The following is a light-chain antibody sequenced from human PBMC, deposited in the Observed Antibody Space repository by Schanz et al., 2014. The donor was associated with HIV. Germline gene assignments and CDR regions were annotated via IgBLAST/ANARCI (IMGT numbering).Light chain of an antibody. CDR3: QQYDNWPRT. CDR2: HAS. V-gene: IGKV3-15*01. J-gene: IGKJ1*01. CDR1: QSVSSN. Sequence: EIVMTQSPATLSVSPGERATLSCRASQSVSSNLAWYQQKPGQAPRLLIYHASKRVTGIPTRFSGGGSGTEFTLTISGLQSEDFAVYYCQQYDNWPRTFGQGTKVEIK.